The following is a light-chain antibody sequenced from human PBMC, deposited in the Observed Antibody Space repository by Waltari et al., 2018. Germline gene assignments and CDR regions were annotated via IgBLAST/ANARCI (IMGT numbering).Light chain of an antibody. CDR2: KAS. Sequence: DIQMTPSPSTLSASVGDRVTITCRASQSINTWLAWYQQKPGKAPKVLIYKASNLESGVPSKFSGRGSGTEFTLTISSLQPDDFAIYYCQQYHSLPFTFGPGTKVDVK. CDR1: QSINTW. J-gene: IGKJ3*01. CDR3: QQYHSLPFT. V-gene: IGKV1-5*03.